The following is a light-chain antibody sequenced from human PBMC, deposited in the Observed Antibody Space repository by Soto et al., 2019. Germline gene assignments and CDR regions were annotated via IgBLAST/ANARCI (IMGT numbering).Light chain of an antibody. CDR2: VAS. CDR3: HQYGSSPYT. J-gene: IGKJ2*01. V-gene: IGKV3-20*01. CDR1: QSVSSSY. Sequence: EIVLTQSPGTLSLSPGERATLSCRASQSVSSSYLARFQQKPGQAPRLLIYVASTRATGIPDGFSDSGSGTDFTVTIGGLEPADFAGYYWHQYGSSPYTLGQGTKLEI.